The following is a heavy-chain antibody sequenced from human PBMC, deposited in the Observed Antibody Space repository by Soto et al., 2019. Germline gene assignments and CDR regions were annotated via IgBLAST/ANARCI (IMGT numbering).Heavy chain of an antibody. Sequence: EVQLVESGGGLVQPGGSLRLSCAASGFTFSDHYMDWVRQAPGKGLEWVGRTRNKANSYTTEYAASVKGRFTISRDDSKNSLYLQMNSLKTEDTAVYYCARALYNWNPPLGYGMDVWGQGTTVTVSS. D-gene: IGHD1-20*01. CDR3: ARALYNWNPPLGYGMDV. J-gene: IGHJ6*02. CDR2: TRNKANSYTT. CDR1: GFTFSDHY. V-gene: IGHV3-72*01.